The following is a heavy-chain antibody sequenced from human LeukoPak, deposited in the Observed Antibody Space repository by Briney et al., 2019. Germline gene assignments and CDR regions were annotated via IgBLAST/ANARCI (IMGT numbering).Heavy chain of an antibody. D-gene: IGHD4-11*01. Sequence: SETLSLTCTVSGGSISSGGYYWSWIRQHPGKGLEWIGYIYYSGSTYYNPSLKSRVTTSVDTSKNQFSLKLSSVTAADTAVYYCARDARDYSKDYWGQGTLVTVSS. V-gene: IGHV4-31*03. CDR1: GGSISSGGYY. J-gene: IGHJ4*02. CDR2: IYYSGST. CDR3: ARDARDYSKDY.